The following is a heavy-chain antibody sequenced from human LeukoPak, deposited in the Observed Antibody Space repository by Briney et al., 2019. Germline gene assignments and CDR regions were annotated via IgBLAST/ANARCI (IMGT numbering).Heavy chain of an antibody. Sequence: PGRSLRLSCAASGFTFDDYAMHWVRQAPGKGLEWVSGISWNSGSIGYADSVKGRSTISRDKAKNSLYLQMNSLRAEDTALYYCAKDIGSGWYYYFDYWGQGTLVTVSS. CDR1: GFTFDDYA. CDR2: ISWNSGSI. J-gene: IGHJ4*02. CDR3: AKDIGSGWYYYFDY. V-gene: IGHV3-9*01. D-gene: IGHD6-19*01.